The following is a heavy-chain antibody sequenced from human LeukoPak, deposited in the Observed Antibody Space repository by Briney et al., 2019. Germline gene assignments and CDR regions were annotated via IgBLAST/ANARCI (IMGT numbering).Heavy chain of an antibody. D-gene: IGHD3-3*01. CDR2: IKQDGSEK. CDR1: GFTFSSYW. CDR3: ARKSWRYDFWSGND. J-gene: IGHJ4*02. Sequence: PGGSLRLSCAASGFTFSSYWMSWVRQAPGKGLEWVANIKQDGSEKYYADSVKGRFTISRDNAKNSLYLQMNSLRAEDTAVYYCARKSWRYDFWSGNDWGQGTLVTVSS. V-gene: IGHV3-7*01.